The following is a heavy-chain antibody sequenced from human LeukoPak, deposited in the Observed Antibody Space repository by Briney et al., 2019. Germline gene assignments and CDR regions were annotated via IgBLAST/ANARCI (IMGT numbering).Heavy chain of an antibody. D-gene: IGHD1-26*01. CDR2: IYTSGST. CDR3: ARRGGRGSSYWFDP. Sequence: SETLSLTCTVSGGSISSYYWSWIRQPAGKGLEWIGRIYTSGSTNYNPSLKSRVTISVDTSKNQFSLKLSSVTAADTAVYYCARRGGRGSSYWFDPWGQGTLVTVSS. CDR1: GGSISSYY. V-gene: IGHV4-4*07. J-gene: IGHJ5*02.